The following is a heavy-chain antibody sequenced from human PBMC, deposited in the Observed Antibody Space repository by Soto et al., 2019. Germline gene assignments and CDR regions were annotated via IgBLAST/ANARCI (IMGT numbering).Heavy chain of an antibody. Sequence: AAVKVSCKASGYTFTGYFMHWVRQAPGQGLEWMGWINPYSGGADYAQSFQGRVTMTRDTSISTVYMELSRLRFDDTAVYYCARVIRGAYYNSPLDTWGQGTVVTVS. V-gene: IGHV1-2*02. J-gene: IGHJ5*02. CDR2: INPYSGGA. CDR1: GYTFTGYF. CDR3: ARVIRGAYYNSPLDT. D-gene: IGHD3-10*01.